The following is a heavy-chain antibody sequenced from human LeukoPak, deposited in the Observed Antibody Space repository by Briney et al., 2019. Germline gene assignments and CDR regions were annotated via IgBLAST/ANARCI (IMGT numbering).Heavy chain of an antibody. CDR2: IWYDGSNK. J-gene: IGHJ4*02. CDR1: GFTFSSYG. Sequence: GGSLRLSCAASGFTFSSYGMHWVRQAPGKGLEWVAVIWYDGSNKYYADSVKGRFTISRDNSKNTLYLQMNSLRAEDTAVYYCARESGYYDSSGSDYWGQGTLVIVSS. CDR3: ARESGYYDSSGSDY. D-gene: IGHD3-22*01. V-gene: IGHV3-33*01.